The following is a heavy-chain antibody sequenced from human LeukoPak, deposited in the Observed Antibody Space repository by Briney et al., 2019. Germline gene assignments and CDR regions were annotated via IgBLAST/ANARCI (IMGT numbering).Heavy chain of an antibody. Sequence: GESLKISCKGSGYNFNDKWIGWVRQTPGKGLEWMGIIYPTDSDTRYSPSFEGHITISADKSSNTAYLQWGTLKASDTAMYYCARLLQVTVGSIAGAFDIWGQGTMVIITS. J-gene: IGHJ3*02. V-gene: IGHV5-51*01. CDR1: GYNFNDKW. D-gene: IGHD1-26*01. CDR3: ARLLQVTVGSIAGAFDI. CDR2: IYPTDSDT.